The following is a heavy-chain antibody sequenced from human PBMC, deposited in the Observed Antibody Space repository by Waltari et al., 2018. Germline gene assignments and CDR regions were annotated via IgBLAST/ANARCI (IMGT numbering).Heavy chain of an antibody. CDR2: IYTSGST. V-gene: IGHV4-4*09. J-gene: IGHJ3*02. CDR3: ARGPLGYYYDSSGYDAFDI. Sequence: QVQLQESGPGLVKPSETLSLTCTVSGGSISSYYWSWIRQPPGKGLEWIGYIYTSGSTTSNPSLKSRGTISVDTSKNQFSLKLSSVTAADTAVYYCARGPLGYYYDSSGYDAFDIWGQGTMVTVSS. CDR1: GGSISSYY. D-gene: IGHD3-22*01.